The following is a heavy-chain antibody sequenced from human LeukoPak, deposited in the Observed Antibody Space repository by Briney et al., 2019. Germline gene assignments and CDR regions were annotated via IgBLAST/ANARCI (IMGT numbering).Heavy chain of an antibody. J-gene: IGHJ4*02. D-gene: IGHD5-18*01. V-gene: IGHV3-48*04. Sequence: GGSLRLSCAASGFTLTTYTMNWIRQAPGKGLEWVSYISSSGSTIYYADSVKGRFTISRDNAKNSLYLQMNSLRAEDTAVYYCARDDSYGLDYWGQGTLVTVSS. CDR1: GFTLTTYT. CDR3: ARDDSYGLDY. CDR2: ISSSGSTI.